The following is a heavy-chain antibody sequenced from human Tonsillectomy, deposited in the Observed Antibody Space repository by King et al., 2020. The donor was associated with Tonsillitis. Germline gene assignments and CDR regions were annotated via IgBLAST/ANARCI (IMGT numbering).Heavy chain of an antibody. Sequence: VQLVESGGGLVQPGGSLRLSCAASGFTFSRYEMNWVRQAPGKGLEWVSYISSSGSLIQYADSVKCRFTISRDNAKNSLYLQMNSLRAEDTAVYYCARYYGSGSYLDYWGQGTLVTVSS. D-gene: IGHD3-10*01. CDR2: ISSSGSLI. CDR3: ARYYGSGSYLDY. CDR1: GFTFSRYE. V-gene: IGHV3-48*03. J-gene: IGHJ4*02.